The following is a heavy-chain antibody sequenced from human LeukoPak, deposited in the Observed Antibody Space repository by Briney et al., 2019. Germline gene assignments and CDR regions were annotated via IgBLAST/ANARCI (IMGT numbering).Heavy chain of an antibody. CDR1: GFSFSTYW. D-gene: IGHD1-7*01. CDR3: ALGTEPLSYHFFDY. CDR2: INSDGSST. V-gene: IGHV3-74*03. Sequence: GGSLRLSCAASGFSFSTYWMHWVRQAPGRGLVWVSRINSDGSSTTYADSVKGRFTLSRDNAKNTLYLQMNSLRAEDTAVYYCALGTEPLSYHFFDYWGQGALVTVSS. J-gene: IGHJ4*02.